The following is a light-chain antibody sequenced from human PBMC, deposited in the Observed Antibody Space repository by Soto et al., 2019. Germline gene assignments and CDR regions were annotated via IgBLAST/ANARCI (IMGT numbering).Light chain of an antibody. J-gene: IGKJ5*01. CDR2: DTS. V-gene: IGKV3-15*01. CDR3: QQYSNWPPIT. Sequence: TVMTQSPCTLSVSLGERATLSCRASQSVSIHLAWYQQKPGQAPRLLIYDTSTRATGIPARFSGSGSGTEFTLTISSLQSEDFAVYYCQQYSNWPPITFGQGTRLEIK. CDR1: QSVSIH.